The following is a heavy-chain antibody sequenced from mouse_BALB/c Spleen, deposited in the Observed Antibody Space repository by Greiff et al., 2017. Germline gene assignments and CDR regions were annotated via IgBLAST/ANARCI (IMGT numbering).Heavy chain of an antibody. V-gene: IGHV1-80*01. CDR1: GYAFSSYW. CDR3: ARSATVYYFDY. CDR2: IYPGDGDT. D-gene: IGHD1-2*01. J-gene: IGHJ2*01. Sequence: QVQLQQSGAELVRPGSSVKISCKASGYAFSSYWMNWVKQRPGQGLEWIGQIYPGDGDTNYNGKFKGKATLTADKSSSTAYMQLSSLTSEDSAVYFCARSATVYYFDYWGQGTTLTVSS.